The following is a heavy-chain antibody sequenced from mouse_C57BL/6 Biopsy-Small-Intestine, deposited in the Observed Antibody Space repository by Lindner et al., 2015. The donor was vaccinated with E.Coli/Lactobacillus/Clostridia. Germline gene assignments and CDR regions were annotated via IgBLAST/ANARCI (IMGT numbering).Heavy chain of an antibody. CDR2: IYPGDGDT. CDR3: AFTVEDYYAMDY. CDR1: GYAFSSYW. D-gene: IGHD1-1*01. Sequence: VQLQESGAELVKPGASVKISCKASGYAFSSYWMNWVKQRPGKGLEWIGQIYPGDGDTNYNGKFKGKATLTVDQSSSTAYMQLNSLTSEDSAVYYCAFTVEDYYAMDYWGQGTSVTVSS. J-gene: IGHJ4*01. V-gene: IGHV1-80*01.